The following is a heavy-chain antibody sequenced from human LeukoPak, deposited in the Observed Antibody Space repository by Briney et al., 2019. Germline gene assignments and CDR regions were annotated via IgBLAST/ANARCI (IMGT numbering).Heavy chain of an antibody. CDR3: ARDQFKAFDY. CDR1: GFTFSRDW. V-gene: IGHV3-7*01. Sequence: GGSLRLSCAASGFTFSRDWMSWGRQAPGKGLGWVANIKQDGSEKYYVASVKGRFTISRDNAKNSLYLEMNSLRAEDTAVYYCARDQFKAFDYWGQGTLVTVSS. J-gene: IGHJ4*02. CDR2: IKQDGSEK.